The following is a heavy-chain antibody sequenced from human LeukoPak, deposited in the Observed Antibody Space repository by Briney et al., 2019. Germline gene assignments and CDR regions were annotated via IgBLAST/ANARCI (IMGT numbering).Heavy chain of an antibody. CDR3: ARDRTTSNWFDP. Sequence: ASVKVSCKASGYTFTAYFMHWVRQAPGQGLEWMGRINPNSGATHYAQRFQGRVTMTSDTSVGTAYMELSRLRSDDTAVYFCARDRTTSNWFDPWGQGTLVTVSS. D-gene: IGHD2/OR15-2a*01. CDR1: GYTFTAYF. V-gene: IGHV1-2*06. J-gene: IGHJ5*02. CDR2: INPNSGAT.